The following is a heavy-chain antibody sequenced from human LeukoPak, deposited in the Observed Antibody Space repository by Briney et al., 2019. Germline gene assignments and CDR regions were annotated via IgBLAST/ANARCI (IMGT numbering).Heavy chain of an antibody. V-gene: IGHV1-69*13. CDR3: ARSREDYDFWSGYHFPQEIDP. CDR2: IIPIFGTA. CDR1: GGTFSSYA. J-gene: IGHJ5*02. Sequence: SVEVSCKASGGTFSSYAISWVRQAPGQGLEWMGGIIPIFGTANYAQKFQGRVTITADESTSTAYMELSSLRSEDTAVYYCARSREDYDFWSGYHFPQEIDPWGQGTLVTVSS. D-gene: IGHD3-3*01.